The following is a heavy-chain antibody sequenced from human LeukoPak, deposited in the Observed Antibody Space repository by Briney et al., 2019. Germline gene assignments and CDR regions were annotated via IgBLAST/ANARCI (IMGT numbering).Heavy chain of an antibody. J-gene: IGHJ4*02. CDR1: GFSVDGNY. CDR3: ALTYYFDRRGYSYFDY. D-gene: IGHD3-22*01. V-gene: IGHV3-53*01. Sequence: GGSLRLSCEVSGFSVDGNYMTWVRQVPGRGLEWVALIYSGDSTDYPDSVKGRFTISRDKSKNTLHLQMDSLRPEDTAMYYCALTYYFDRRGYSYFDYWGQGALVTVSS. CDR2: IYSGDST.